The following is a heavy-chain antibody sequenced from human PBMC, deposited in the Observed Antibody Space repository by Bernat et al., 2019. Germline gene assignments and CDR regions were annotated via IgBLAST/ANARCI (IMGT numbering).Heavy chain of an antibody. CDR3: AKATGVVAPTYIDY. J-gene: IGHJ4*02. Sequence: EVQLLESGGGLVQPGGSLRLSCAASGFTFNSYAMSWVRQAPGKGMEWVSAFSGSGGSTYYADSVEGRFTITRDNSKNTLYLQMNSLRAEDTAIYYCAKATGVVAPTYIDYWGQGTLVTVSS. V-gene: IGHV3-23*01. CDR1: GFTFNSYA. D-gene: IGHD2-15*01. CDR2: FSGSGGST.